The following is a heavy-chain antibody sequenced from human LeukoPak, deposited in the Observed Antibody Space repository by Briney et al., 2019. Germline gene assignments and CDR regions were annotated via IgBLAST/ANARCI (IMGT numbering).Heavy chain of an antibody. D-gene: IGHD3-3*01. Sequence: PSETLSLTCTVSGGSISSYYWSWIRQPPGKGLEWIGYIYYSGSTNHNPSLKSRVTISVDTSKNQFSLKLSSVTAADTAVYYCAREGTIFGYNWFDPWGQGTLVTVSS. V-gene: IGHV4-59*01. J-gene: IGHJ5*02. CDR1: GGSISSYY. CDR3: AREGTIFGYNWFDP. CDR2: IYYSGST.